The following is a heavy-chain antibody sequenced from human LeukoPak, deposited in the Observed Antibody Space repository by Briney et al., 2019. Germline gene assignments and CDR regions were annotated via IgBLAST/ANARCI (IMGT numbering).Heavy chain of an antibody. CDR3: ARGLIVVVISYFDY. Sequence: PGGSLRLSCAASGFTFSSYAMHWVRQAPGKGLEWVAVISYDGSNKYYADSVKGRFTISRDNSKNTLYLQMNSLRAEDTAVYYCARGLIVVVISYFDYWGQGTLVTVSS. J-gene: IGHJ4*02. CDR1: GFTFSSYA. D-gene: IGHD3-22*01. V-gene: IGHV3-30*04. CDR2: ISYDGSNK.